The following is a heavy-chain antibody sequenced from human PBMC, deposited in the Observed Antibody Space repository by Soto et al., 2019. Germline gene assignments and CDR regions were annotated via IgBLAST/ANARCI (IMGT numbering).Heavy chain of an antibody. D-gene: IGHD5-12*01. CDR3: ARSSLQYRVDYSMDV. Sequence: QVQLVQSGAEVKKPGSSVKVSCKASGGTFSSYAINWVRQAPGQGLEWVGGIIPSYGAANYAQKFLGRVTITADESTNTASMELSSLSSEDTAVYYCARSSLQYRVDYSMDVWGQGTTVTVSS. J-gene: IGHJ6*02. CDR1: GGTFSSYA. CDR2: IIPSYGAA. V-gene: IGHV1-69*01.